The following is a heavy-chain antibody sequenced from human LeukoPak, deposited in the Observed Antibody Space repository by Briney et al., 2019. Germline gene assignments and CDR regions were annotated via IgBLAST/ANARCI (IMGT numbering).Heavy chain of an antibody. CDR2: ISGSGGST. Sequence: SGGSLRLSCAASGFTFSSYGMSWVRQAPGKGLEWVSAISGSGGSTYYADSVKGRFTISRDNSKNTLYLQMNSLRAEDTAVYYCAKGGWLRFHAFDIWGQGTMVTVSS. V-gene: IGHV3-23*01. CDR1: GFTFSSYG. J-gene: IGHJ3*02. D-gene: IGHD5-12*01. CDR3: AKGGWLRFHAFDI.